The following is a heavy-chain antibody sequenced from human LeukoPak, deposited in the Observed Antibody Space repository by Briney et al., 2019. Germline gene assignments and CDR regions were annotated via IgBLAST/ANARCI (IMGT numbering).Heavy chain of an antibody. D-gene: IGHD3-22*01. V-gene: IGHV1-18*01. CDR1: GYTFTSYG. J-gene: IGHJ4*02. CDR2: ISAYNGNT. CDR3: ARGRASRYSSGYFDY. Sequence: ASVKVSCKASGYTFTSYGISWVRQAPGQGLEWMGWISAYNGNTNYAQKLQGRVTMTTDTSTSTAYMELRSLRSDDTAVYYCARGRASRYSSGYFDYWGQGTLVTVSS.